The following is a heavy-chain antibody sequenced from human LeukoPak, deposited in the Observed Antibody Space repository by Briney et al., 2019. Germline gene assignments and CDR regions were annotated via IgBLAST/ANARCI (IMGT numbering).Heavy chain of an antibody. CDR2: INSDGITT. Sequence: GGSLRLSCAASGFTFTSYWMHWVRQAPGKGLVWVSRINSDGITTTYADSVKGRFTISRDNAKNSLYLQMNSLRAEDTAVYYCARDPYSGSYGNYYYYFMDVWGKGTTVTISS. J-gene: IGHJ6*03. V-gene: IGHV3-74*01. D-gene: IGHD1-26*01. CDR1: GFTFTSYW. CDR3: ARDPYSGSYGNYYYYFMDV.